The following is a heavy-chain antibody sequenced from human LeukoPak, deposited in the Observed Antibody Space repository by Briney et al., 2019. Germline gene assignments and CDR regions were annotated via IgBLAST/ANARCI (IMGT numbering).Heavy chain of an antibody. D-gene: IGHD1-14*01. V-gene: IGHV3-74*01. CDR1: GFTFGNSW. Sequence: GGSLRLSCAASGFTFGNSWVHWVRQAPGKGLVWVSLINADGSTATYADSVKGQFTISRDNARNTLSLQMNSLTIEDTAVYYCVVVVEPPDSDGFDVWGQGTMITVSS. CDR3: VVVVEPPDSDGFDV. CDR2: INADGSTA. J-gene: IGHJ3*01.